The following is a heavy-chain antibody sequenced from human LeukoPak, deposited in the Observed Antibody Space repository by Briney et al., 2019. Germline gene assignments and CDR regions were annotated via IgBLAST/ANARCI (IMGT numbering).Heavy chain of an antibody. CDR2: ISGSGGST. CDR1: GFTFSSYA. D-gene: IGHD6-19*01. J-gene: IGHJ5*02. CDR3: AKVGGDSSDWSPSPVDPWSWFDP. V-gene: IGHV3-23*01. Sequence: GGSLRLSCAASGFTFSSYAMSWVRQAPGKGLEWVSAISGSGGSTYYADSVKGRFTISRDNSKNTLYLQMNSLRAEDTAVYYCAKVGGDSSDWSPSPVDPWSWFDPWGQGTLVTVSS.